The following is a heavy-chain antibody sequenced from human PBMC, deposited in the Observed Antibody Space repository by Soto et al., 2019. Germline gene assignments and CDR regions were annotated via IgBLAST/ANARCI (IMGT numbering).Heavy chain of an antibody. D-gene: IGHD2-15*01. J-gene: IGHJ6*02. CDR1: GFTFSSYG. CDR3: ARDCSGGSCYYYYYGMDV. Sequence: GGSLRLSCAASGFTFSSYGMHWVRQAPGKGLEWVAVIWYDGSNKYYADSVKGRFTISRDNSKNTLYLQMNSLRAEDTAVYYWARDCSGGSCYYYYYGMDVWGQGTTVTVSS. V-gene: IGHV3-33*01. CDR2: IWYDGSNK.